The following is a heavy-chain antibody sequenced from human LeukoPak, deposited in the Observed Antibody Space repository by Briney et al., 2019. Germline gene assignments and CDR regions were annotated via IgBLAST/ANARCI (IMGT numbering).Heavy chain of an antibody. CDR1: GFTFSSYA. CDR3: AEGGSRSYWWLDP. V-gene: IGHV3-23*01. Sequence: PGGSLRLSCAASGFTFSSYAMSWVRQAPGKGLEWVSAISDNGGSTYYADSVKGRFTIPRDNSKNTLYLQMNSLRAEDTAVYSWAEGGSRSYWWLDPWGQGTLVTVSS. D-gene: IGHD3-10*01. CDR2: ISDNGGST. J-gene: IGHJ5*02.